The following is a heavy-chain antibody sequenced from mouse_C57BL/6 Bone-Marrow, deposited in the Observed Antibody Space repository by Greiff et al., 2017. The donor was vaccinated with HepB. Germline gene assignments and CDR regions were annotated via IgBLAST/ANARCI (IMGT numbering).Heavy chain of an antibody. V-gene: IGHV10-1*01. CDR2: IRSKSNNYAT. Sequence: EVHLVESGGGLVQPKGSLKLSCAASGFSFNTYAMNWVRQAPGKGLEWVARIRSKSNNYATYYADSVKDRFTISRDDSESMLYLQMNNLKTEDTAMYYCVRPFYYDYDPFAYWGQGTLVTVSA. J-gene: IGHJ3*01. CDR3: VRPFYYDYDPFAY. CDR1: GFSFNTYA. D-gene: IGHD2-4*01.